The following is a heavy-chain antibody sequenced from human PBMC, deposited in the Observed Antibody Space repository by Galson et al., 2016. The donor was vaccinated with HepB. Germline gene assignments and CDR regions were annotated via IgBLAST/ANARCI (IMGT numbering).Heavy chain of an antibody. CDR1: GGTISNYY. Sequence: SETLSLTCTVSGGTISNYYWSWIRQPPGKGLEWIGNVYYSGSTKYNPSLKSRVTISVDTSKNQFSLKLTSVTAADTAVYYCARDLKYSWNELTPGEYYHYGMDVWGQGTTVTVSS. V-gene: IGHV4-59*01. J-gene: IGHJ6*02. D-gene: IGHD1-20*01. CDR3: ARDLKYSWNELTPGEYYHYGMDV. CDR2: VYYSGST.